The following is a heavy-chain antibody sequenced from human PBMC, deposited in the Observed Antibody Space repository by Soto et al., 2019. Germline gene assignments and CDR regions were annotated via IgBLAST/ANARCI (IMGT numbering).Heavy chain of an antibody. V-gene: IGHV5-51*01. CDR2: IYPGDSDT. CDR1: GYSLTSYW. D-gene: IGHD6-13*01. CDR3: ARQGGSSWYGYYFDY. J-gene: IGHJ4*02. Sequence: VSLKISCKGSGYSLTSYWIGWVRQMPGKGLEWMGIIYPGDSDTRYSPSFQGQVTISADKSISTAYLQWSSLKASDTAMYYCARQGGSSWYGYYFDYWGQGTLVTVSS.